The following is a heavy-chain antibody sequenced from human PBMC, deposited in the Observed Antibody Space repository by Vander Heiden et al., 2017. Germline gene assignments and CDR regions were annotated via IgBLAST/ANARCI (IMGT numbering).Heavy chain of an antibody. CDR1: GFIFKDYA. CDR3: AKDMEDRTEDPTCLGV. Sequence: EVQLVESGGGLVQPGRSLRLSCAASGFIFKDYAMHWVRQIPGKGLEWVSSISWKSGRTVSADSVKGRFTISRDNAKNLLYLQMNSLRVEDTALYYCAKDMEDRTEDPTCLGVWGQGTTVNVSS. CDR2: ISWKSGRT. J-gene: IGHJ6*01. D-gene: IGHD2-15*01. V-gene: IGHV3-9*01.